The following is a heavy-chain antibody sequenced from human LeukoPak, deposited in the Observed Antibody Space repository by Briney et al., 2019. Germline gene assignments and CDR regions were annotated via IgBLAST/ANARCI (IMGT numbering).Heavy chain of an antibody. CDR2: IYTSGST. V-gene: IGHV4-4*07. CDR1: GGSISSYY. J-gene: IGHJ4*02. Sequence: SETLSLTCTVSGGSISSYYWSWIRQPAGKGLEWIGRIYTSGSTNYNPSLKSRVTISVDTSKNQFSLKLSSVTAADTAVYYCARSGVRSPYFDYWGQGTLVTVSS. CDR3: ARSGVRSPYFDY. D-gene: IGHD3-3*01.